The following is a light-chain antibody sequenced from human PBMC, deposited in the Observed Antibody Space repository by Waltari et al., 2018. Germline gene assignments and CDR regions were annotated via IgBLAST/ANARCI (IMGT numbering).Light chain of an antibody. J-gene: IGKJ2*01. V-gene: IGKV3-20*01. CDR3: HQYDDSPFT. Sequence: EIVLTQSPGTLSLSPGERATLSCRGSQSLGRNSLAWFQQKPGKAPRHLRFGASNRAPAIPVRFSGGGSGTDFTLTINRLDPEDFAVYYCHQYDDSPFTFGQGTKLEI. CDR1: QSLGRNS. CDR2: GAS.